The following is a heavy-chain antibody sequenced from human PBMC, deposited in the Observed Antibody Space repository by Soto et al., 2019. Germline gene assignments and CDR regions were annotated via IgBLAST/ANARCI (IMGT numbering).Heavy chain of an antibody. D-gene: IGHD3-22*01. J-gene: IGHJ1*01. V-gene: IGHV3-30-3*02. CDR1: GFTFSSYA. Sequence: GGSLRLSCAASGFTFSSYAMHWVRQAPGKGLEWVAVISYDGSNKYYADSVKGRFTISRDNSKNTLYLQMNSLRAEDTAVYYCAKCGYDSSGRLLRSFQHSGQGTLVTVSS. CDR3: AKCGYDSSGRLLRSFQH. CDR2: ISYDGSNK.